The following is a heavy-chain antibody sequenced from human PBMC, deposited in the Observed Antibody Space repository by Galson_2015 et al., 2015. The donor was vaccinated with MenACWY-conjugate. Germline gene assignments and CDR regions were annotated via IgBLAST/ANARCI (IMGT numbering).Heavy chain of an antibody. CDR3: AKGTTASRPNWFDP. CDR2: ISSTGSYI. J-gene: IGHJ5*02. Sequence: SLRLSCAASGFTFSNYHMNWVRQTPGKGLEWVSCISSTGSYIYYADSLKGRFTIPRDNAKNSLYLQMNSLTSEDTAVYYCAKGTTASRPNWFDPWGQGTLVTVSS. CDR1: GFTFSNYH. D-gene: IGHD6-6*01. V-gene: IGHV3-21*01.